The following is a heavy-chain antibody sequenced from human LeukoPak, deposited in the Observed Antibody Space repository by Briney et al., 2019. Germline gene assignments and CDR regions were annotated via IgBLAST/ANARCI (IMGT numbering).Heavy chain of an antibody. D-gene: IGHD2-2*01. J-gene: IGHJ4*02. CDR1: GYSFTTYW. CDR3: ARPNPGYCSSTSCYFPFDY. Sequence: GESLKIACKASGYSFTTYWIGWVRQAPGKGLEWMGIIYPGDSDTRYSPSFQGQVTISADKSISTAYLQWSSLKASDTAMYYCARPNPGYCSSTSCYFPFDYWGQGTLVTVSS. V-gene: IGHV5-51*01. CDR2: IYPGDSDT.